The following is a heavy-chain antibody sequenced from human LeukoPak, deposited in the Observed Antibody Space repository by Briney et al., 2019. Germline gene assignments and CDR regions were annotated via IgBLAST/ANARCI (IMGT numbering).Heavy chain of an antibody. J-gene: IGHJ6*03. D-gene: IGHD6-6*01. Sequence: ASVKVSCKVSGYTFTDYYMHWVQQAPGKGLEWMGLFYPEDGETIYAEKFQGRVTITADTSTDTAYIELSSLRSEDTAVYYCATDSSSSSGDYYYYYMDVWGKGTTVTVSS. CDR1: GYTFTDYY. CDR3: ATDSSSSSGDYYYYYMDV. V-gene: IGHV1-69-2*01. CDR2: FYPEDGET.